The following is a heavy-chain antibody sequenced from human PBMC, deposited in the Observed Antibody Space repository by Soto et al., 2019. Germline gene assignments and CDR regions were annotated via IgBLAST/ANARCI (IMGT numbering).Heavy chain of an antibody. CDR3: ARDRAGALRFLAWLDSRGSYYGMDV. Sequence: ASGKVSCKASGYTFTSYGISWVRQATGQGLEWMGWISADNGNTNYAQKIQGRVTMTTDTSTSTAYMDLRSLRSDDTAVYYCARDRAGALRFLAWLDSRGSYYGMDVWGQGTTVTVSS. J-gene: IGHJ6*02. V-gene: IGHV1-18*04. D-gene: IGHD3-3*01. CDR1: GYTFTSYG. CDR2: ISADNGNT.